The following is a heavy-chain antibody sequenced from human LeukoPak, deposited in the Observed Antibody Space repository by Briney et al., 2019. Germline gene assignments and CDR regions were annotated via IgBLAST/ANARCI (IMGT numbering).Heavy chain of an antibody. CDR1: GFTFSTYW. J-gene: IGHJ4*02. CDR2: IKQDGSEK. Sequence: PGGSLRLSCAASGFTFSTYWMSWVRQAPGKGLEWVANIKQDGSEKYYVDSVKGRFTISRDNAKNSLYLQMSSLRAEDTAVYYCQTEASTVAGTVYWGQGTLVTVSS. D-gene: IGHD6-19*01. V-gene: IGHV3-7*03. CDR3: QTEASTVAGTVY.